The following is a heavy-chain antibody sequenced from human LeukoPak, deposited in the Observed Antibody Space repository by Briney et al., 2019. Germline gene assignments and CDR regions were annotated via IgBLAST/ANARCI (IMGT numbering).Heavy chain of an antibody. CDR2: INHSGST. CDR1: GGSFSGYY. J-gene: IGHJ4*02. Sequence: PSETLSLTCAVYGGSFSGYYSSWIRQPPGKGLEWIGEINHSGSTNYNPSLKSRVTISVDTSKNKFSVKLSSVNAADTAVYYCARGGLVARYSGYAVDYWGQGTLVTVSS. CDR3: ARGGLVARYSGYAVDY. V-gene: IGHV4-34*01. D-gene: IGHD5-12*01.